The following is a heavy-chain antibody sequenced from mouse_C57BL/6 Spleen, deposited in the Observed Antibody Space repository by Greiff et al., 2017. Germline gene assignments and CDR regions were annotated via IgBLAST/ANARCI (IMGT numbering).Heavy chain of an antibody. CDR3: ARAEFYDGYLRAMDY. J-gene: IGHJ4*01. Sequence: QVQLKQSGAELMKPGASVKLSCKATGYTFTGYWIEWVKQRPGHGLEWIGEIFPGSGSTNYNEKFKGKATFTADTSSNTAYMQLSSLTTEGSAIYYWARAEFYDGYLRAMDYWGQGTSVTVSS. D-gene: IGHD2-3*01. CDR2: IFPGSGST. V-gene: IGHV1-9*01. CDR1: GYTFTGYW.